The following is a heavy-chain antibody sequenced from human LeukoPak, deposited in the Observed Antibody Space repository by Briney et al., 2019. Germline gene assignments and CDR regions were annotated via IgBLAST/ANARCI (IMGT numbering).Heavy chain of an antibody. J-gene: IGHJ4*02. CDR3: ARVTGYTIEDYFDY. D-gene: IGHD3-9*01. V-gene: IGHV4-59*01. Sequence: SETLSLTCTVSGGSISSYYWSWLRQPPGKGLEWIGYIYYSGSTNYNPSLKSRVTISVDKSKNQFSLKLRSVTAADTAVYYCARVTGYTIEDYFDYWGQGTLVTVSS. CDR1: GGSISSYY. CDR2: IYYSGST.